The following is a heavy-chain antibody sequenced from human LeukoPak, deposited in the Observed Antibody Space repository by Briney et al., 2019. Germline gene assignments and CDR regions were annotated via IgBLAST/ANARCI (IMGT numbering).Heavy chain of an antibody. V-gene: IGHV3-48*01. CDR2: ISSSSRTI. CDR3: RAARRRTNFDY. J-gene: IGHJ4*02. D-gene: IGHD6-6*01. CDR1: GFTFSSYS. Sequence: GGSLRLSCAASGFTFSSYSMNWVRQAPGEGREWVSYISSSSRTIYYADSVKGGFTISRDNAKNSLYLQMNSLRADDTAVYYCRAARRRTNFDYWGQGTLVTVSS.